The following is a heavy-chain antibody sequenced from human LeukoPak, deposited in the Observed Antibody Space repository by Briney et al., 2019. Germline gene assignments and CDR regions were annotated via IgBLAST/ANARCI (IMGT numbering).Heavy chain of an antibody. D-gene: IGHD2-21*02. Sequence: GESLKISCKSSGYSFTSDWIGWVRQMPGKGLELMGIIYPGNSDTRYSPSFQGQVTISADKSISTAYLQWNSLKASDTAMYYCARLPYCGGDCYPNWFDPWGQGTLVTVSS. V-gene: IGHV5-51*01. CDR2: IYPGNSDT. CDR1: GYSFTSDW. J-gene: IGHJ5*02. CDR3: ARLPYCGGDCYPNWFDP.